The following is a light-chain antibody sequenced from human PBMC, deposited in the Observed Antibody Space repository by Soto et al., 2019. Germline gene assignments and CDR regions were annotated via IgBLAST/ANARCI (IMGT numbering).Light chain of an antibody. V-gene: IGKV3-15*01. J-gene: IGKJ4*01. CDR3: QQYDNWPPLT. Sequence: EIVLTQSPGTLSLSPGERATLSCRASQSVRRNLAWYQQKPGQAPRLLISGASTRATGIPARFSGSGSGTEFTLTISSLQSEDFAVYYCQQYDNWPPLTFGGGTKVDNK. CDR2: GAS. CDR1: QSVRRN.